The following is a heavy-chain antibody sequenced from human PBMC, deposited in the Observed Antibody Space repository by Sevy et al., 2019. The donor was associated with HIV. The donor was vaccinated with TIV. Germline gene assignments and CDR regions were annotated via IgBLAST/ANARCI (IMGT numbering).Heavy chain of an antibody. CDR2: IKSKTDGGTT. CDR3: TTDSGDYYYYMDV. D-gene: IGHD4-17*01. J-gene: IGHJ6*03. V-gene: IGHV3-15*01. Sequence: GGSLRLSCAASGFTFSNAWMSWVRQAPGKGLEWVGRIKSKTDGGTTDYAAPVKGRFTISRDDSKNTLYLLMNSLKTEDTAVYYCTTDSGDYYYYMDVWGKGTTVTVSS. CDR1: GFTFSNAW.